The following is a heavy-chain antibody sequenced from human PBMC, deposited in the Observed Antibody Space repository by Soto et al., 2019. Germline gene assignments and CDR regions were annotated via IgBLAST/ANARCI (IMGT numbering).Heavy chain of an antibody. CDR1: GDSITSIYH. CDR3: ATSSVSRLLNHWYFDL. Sequence: PSETLSLTCAVSGDSITSIYHWAWIRQPPGRGLEWVASIYHSGTTYYNPSLKSRVTISVDTSKNQFSLNLRSVTAADSAVYYCATSSVSRLLNHWYFDLWGRGTLVTVSS. CDR2: IYHSGTT. J-gene: IGHJ2*01. V-gene: IGHV4-38-2*01.